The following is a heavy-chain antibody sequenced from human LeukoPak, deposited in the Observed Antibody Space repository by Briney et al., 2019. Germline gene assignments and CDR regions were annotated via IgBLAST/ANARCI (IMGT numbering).Heavy chain of an antibody. J-gene: IGHJ4*02. CDR2: ISAYNGNT. D-gene: IGHD3-16*02. V-gene: IGHV1-18*01. CDR3: ARDLAIMITFGEVIGLDY. Sequence: ASVKVSCKASGYTFTSYGISWVRQAPGQGLEWMGWISAYNGNTNYAQKLQGRVTMTTDTSTSTAYMELRSLRSDDTAVYYCARDLAIMITFGEVIGLDYWGQGTLVTVSS. CDR1: GYTFTSYG.